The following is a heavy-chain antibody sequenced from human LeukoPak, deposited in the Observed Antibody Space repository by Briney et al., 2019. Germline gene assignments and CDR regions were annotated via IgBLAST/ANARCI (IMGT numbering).Heavy chain of an antibody. J-gene: IGHJ4*02. CDR2: ISSSGSTI. Sequence: GSLRLSCAASGFTFSSYEMNWVRQAPGKGLEWVSYISSSGSTIYYADSVKGRFTISRDNAKNSLYLQMNSLRAEDTAVYYCARGQRLVRGVVYDYWGQGTLVTVSS. D-gene: IGHD3-10*01. CDR1: GFTFSSYE. CDR3: ARGQRLVRGVVYDY. V-gene: IGHV3-48*03.